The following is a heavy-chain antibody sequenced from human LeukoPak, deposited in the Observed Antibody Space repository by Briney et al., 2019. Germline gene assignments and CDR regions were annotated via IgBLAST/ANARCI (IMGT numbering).Heavy chain of an antibody. D-gene: IGHD3-3*01. J-gene: IGHJ5*02. CDR2: IRSKAYGGTT. Sequence: WFRQXPGKGLEWXGFIRSKAYGGTTEYAASVKGRFTISRDDSKSIAYLQMNSLKTEDTAVYYCTRAGIYYDFWSGYYDSNWFDPWGQGTLVTVSS. CDR3: TRAGIYYDFWSGYYDSNWFDP. V-gene: IGHV3-49*03.